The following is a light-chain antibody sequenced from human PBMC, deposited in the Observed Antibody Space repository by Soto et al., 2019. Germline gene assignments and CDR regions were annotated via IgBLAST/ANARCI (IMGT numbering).Light chain of an antibody. V-gene: IGKV3-11*01. Sequence: EIVLTQSPANLSLSPGERATLSCRASQSVRSYLAWYQQKPGQAPRLLIYDASNRATDIPARFSGSGSGTDFTLTISSLDPEDSAVYYCHQRSKWPLTFGGGTKVEIK. CDR2: DAS. J-gene: IGKJ4*01. CDR3: HQRSKWPLT. CDR1: QSVRSY.